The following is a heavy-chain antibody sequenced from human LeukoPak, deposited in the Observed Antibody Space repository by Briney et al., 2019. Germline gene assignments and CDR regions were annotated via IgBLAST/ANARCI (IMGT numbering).Heavy chain of an antibody. D-gene: IGHD4-17*01. Sequence: GGSLRLSCAAPGFTFSDHYMDWVRQAPGKGLEWVGRIRNKANSYTTEYAASVKGRFTISRDDSKNSLYLQMNSLKTEDTAVYYCARGTYGDNAMGDFWGQGTLVTVSS. J-gene: IGHJ4*02. V-gene: IGHV3-72*01. CDR1: GFTFSDHY. CDR3: ARGTYGDNAMGDF. CDR2: IRNKANSYTT.